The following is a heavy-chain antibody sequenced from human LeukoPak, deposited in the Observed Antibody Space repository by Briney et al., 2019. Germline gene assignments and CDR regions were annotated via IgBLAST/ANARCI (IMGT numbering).Heavy chain of an antibody. CDR3: AKDQVWIVVGSFDY. J-gene: IGHJ4*02. D-gene: IGHD3-22*01. Sequence: GGSLRLSCAASGFTFSSYAMSWVRQAPGKGLEWVSGISGSGGSTYYANSVKGRFTISRDNSKNTLYLQMTSLRAEDTAVYYCAKDQVWIVVGSFDYWGQGTLVTVSS. V-gene: IGHV3-23*01. CDR1: GFTFSSYA. CDR2: ISGSGGST.